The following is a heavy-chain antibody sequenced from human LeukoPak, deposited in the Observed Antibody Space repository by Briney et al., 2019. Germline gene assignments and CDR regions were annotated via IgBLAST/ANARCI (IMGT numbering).Heavy chain of an antibody. CDR3: ARGKTIYWFDP. CDR1: GGSISSYY. Sequence: PSETLSLTCTVSGGSISSYYWSWIRQPPGKGLEWIGYIYYSGSTNYNPSLKSRVTISVDTSKNQFSLKLSSVTAADTAVYYCARGKTIYWFDPWGQGTLVTVSS. V-gene: IGHV4-59*01. CDR2: IYYSGST. J-gene: IGHJ5*02. D-gene: IGHD3-3*02.